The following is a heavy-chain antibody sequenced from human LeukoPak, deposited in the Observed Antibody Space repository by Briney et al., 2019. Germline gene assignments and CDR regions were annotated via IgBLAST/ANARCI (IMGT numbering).Heavy chain of an antibody. D-gene: IGHD3-3*01. V-gene: IGHV1-2*02. CDR3: ARDQKYYDFWSGYYTTLDY. CDR1: GYTFIRYY. J-gene: IGHJ4*02. CDR2: INPNSGDT. Sequence: SSVKVSCKASGYTFIRYYMLWVRQAPAQGLEGMGWINPNSGDTHYAQKFQGRVTMTRDTSISTAYMELSRLRSDDTAVYYCARDQKYYDFWSGYYTTLDYWGQGTLVTVSS.